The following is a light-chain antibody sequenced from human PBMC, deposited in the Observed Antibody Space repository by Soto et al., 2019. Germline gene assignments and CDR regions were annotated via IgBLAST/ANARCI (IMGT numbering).Light chain of an antibody. Sequence: EIVLTQSPATLSLSPGERATLSCGASQSVSSSYLAWYQQKPGLAPRLLIYDASSRATGIPDRFSGSGSGTDFPLPISRLEPEDFAVYYCQQYGSSPITFGQGTRLEIK. CDR1: QSVSSSY. CDR3: QQYGSSPIT. CDR2: DAS. V-gene: IGKV3D-20*01. J-gene: IGKJ5*01.